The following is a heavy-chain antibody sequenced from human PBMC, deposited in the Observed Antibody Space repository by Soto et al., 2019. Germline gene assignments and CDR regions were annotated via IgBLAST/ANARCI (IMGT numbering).Heavy chain of an antibody. J-gene: IGHJ4*02. Sequence: SETLSLTCAVSGGSFTGYYWSWSRQSPGKGLEWIGEIIHSGVTNYNPSLKSRVTISVDTSKNYFSLRPNSVTAADTAVYFCARGLYSSSSPFRYWGQGTLVTVS. V-gene: IGHV4-34*01. CDR1: GGSFTGYY. CDR3: ARGLYSSSSPFRY. D-gene: IGHD6-6*01. CDR2: IIHSGVT.